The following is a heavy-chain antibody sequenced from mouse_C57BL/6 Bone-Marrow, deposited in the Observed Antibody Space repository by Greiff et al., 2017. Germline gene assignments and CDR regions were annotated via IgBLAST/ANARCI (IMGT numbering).Heavy chain of an antibody. CDR3: ARHIMY. J-gene: IGHJ3*01. V-gene: IGHV5-12*01. D-gene: IGHD1-1*01. CDR2: ISNGGGST. CDR1: GFTFSDYY. Sequence: VESGGGLVQPGGSLKLSCAASGFTFSDYYMYWVRQTPEKRLEWVAYISNGGGSTYYPDTVKGRFTISRDNAKNTLYLQMSRLKSEDTAMYYCARHIMYWGQGTLVTVSA.